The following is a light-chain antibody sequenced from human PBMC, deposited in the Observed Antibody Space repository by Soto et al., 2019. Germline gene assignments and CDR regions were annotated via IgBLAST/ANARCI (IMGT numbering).Light chain of an antibody. CDR2: AAS. V-gene: IGKV1-27*01. Sequence: DIQMTQSPSSLSASVGDRVNITCRASQGISNYLDWYQQKPGKVPTLLIYAASTLQSGVPSRFSGSGSGTDFILTTNSPPPYDVATYYCEKYNSDPPRPFGGGTKVDIK. CDR1: QGISNY. J-gene: IGKJ4*01. CDR3: EKYNSDPPRP.